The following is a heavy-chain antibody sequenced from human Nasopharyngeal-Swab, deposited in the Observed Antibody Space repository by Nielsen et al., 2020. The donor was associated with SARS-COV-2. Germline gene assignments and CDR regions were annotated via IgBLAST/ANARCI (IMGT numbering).Heavy chain of an antibody. J-gene: IGHJ4*02. CDR3: ARTILSSSPEEGFDY. Sequence: WIRQPPGKGLEWVSSISSSSYIYYADSVKGRFTIFRDNAKNSLYLQMNSLRAEDTAVYYCARTILSSSPEEGFDYWGQGTLVTVSS. CDR2: ISSSSYI. D-gene: IGHD6-6*01. V-gene: IGHV3-69-1*01.